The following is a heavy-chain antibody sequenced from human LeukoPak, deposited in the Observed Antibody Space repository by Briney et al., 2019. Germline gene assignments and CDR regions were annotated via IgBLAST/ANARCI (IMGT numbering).Heavy chain of an antibody. CDR2: INHSGST. J-gene: IGHJ4*02. CDR1: GGSFSGYY. Sequence: PSETLSLTCAVYGGSFSGYYWSWIRQPPGKGLEWIGEINHSGSTNYNPSLKSRVTISVDTSKNQFSLKLSSVTAADTAVYYCARGLMGTQQRWGQVDLRWGQGTLVTVSS. D-gene: IGHD4-23*01. CDR3: ARGLMGTQQRWGQVDLR. V-gene: IGHV4-34*01.